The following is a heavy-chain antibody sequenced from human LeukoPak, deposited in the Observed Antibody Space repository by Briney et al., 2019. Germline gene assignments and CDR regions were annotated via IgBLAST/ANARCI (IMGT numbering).Heavy chain of an antibody. V-gene: IGHV3-23*01. CDR1: GFTFSNYA. CDR2: ISGSGGST. Sequence: WGSLRLSCAASGFTFSNYAMNWVRQAPGKGLEWVSAISGSGGSTYYADSVKGRFTISRDNSKNTLYLQMNSLRAEDTAVYYCANRESHYYFDYWGQGTLVTVSS. J-gene: IGHJ4*02. CDR3: ANRESHYYFDY.